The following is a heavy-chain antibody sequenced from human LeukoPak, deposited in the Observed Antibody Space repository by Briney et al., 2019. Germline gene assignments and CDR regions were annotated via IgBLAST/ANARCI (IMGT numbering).Heavy chain of an antibody. Sequence: GGSLRLSCAASGFTFSSYGMHWVRQAPGKGLEWVAVISYDGSNKYYADSVKGRFTISRDNPKNTLYLQMNSLRAEDTAVYYCAKDRDYGDYEFDYWGQGTLVTVSS. V-gene: IGHV3-30*18. CDR1: GFTFSSYG. CDR2: ISYDGSNK. D-gene: IGHD4-17*01. CDR3: AKDRDYGDYEFDY. J-gene: IGHJ4*02.